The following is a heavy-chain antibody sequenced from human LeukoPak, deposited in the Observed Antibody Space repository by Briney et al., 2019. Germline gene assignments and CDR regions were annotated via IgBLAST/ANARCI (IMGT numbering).Heavy chain of an antibody. J-gene: IGHJ6*03. CDR3: ARDAPGDFWSGGYYYYYMDV. Sequence: ASVKVSCKASGGTFSSYAISWVRQAPGQGLEWMGGIIPIFGTANYAQRFQGRVTITADESTSTAYMELSSLRSGDTAVYYCARDAPGDFWSGGYYYYYMDVWGKGTTVTVSS. V-gene: IGHV1-69*13. CDR1: GGTFSSYA. D-gene: IGHD3-3*01. CDR2: IIPIFGTA.